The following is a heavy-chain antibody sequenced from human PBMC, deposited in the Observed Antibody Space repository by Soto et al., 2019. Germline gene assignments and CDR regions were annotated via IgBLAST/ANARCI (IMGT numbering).Heavy chain of an antibody. CDR1: GFTFSSYA. CDR3: AKGQTTVTTGYVENYYYYYMDV. D-gene: IGHD4-17*01. Sequence: GGSLRLSCAASGFTFSSYAMSWVRQAPGKGLEWVSAISGSGGSTYYADSVKGRFTISRDNSKNTLYLQMNSLRAEDTAVYYCAKGQTTVTTGYVENYYYYYMDVWGKGTTVTVSS. CDR2: ISGSGGST. J-gene: IGHJ6*03. V-gene: IGHV3-23*01.